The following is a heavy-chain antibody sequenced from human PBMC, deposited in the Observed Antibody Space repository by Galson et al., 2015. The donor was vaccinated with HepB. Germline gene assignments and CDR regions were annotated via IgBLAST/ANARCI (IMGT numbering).Heavy chain of an antibody. V-gene: IGHV3-30*18. CDR1: GFTFSSYG. CDR2: ISYDGSNK. CDR3: AKDLRRDGSYYYDSSGYLG. J-gene: IGHJ4*02. Sequence: SLRLSCAASGFTFSSYGMHWVRQAPGKGLEWVAVISYDGSNKYYADSVKGRFTISRDNSKNTLYLQMNSLRAEDTAVYYCAKDLRRDGSYYYDSSGYLGWGQGTLVTVSS. D-gene: IGHD3-22*01.